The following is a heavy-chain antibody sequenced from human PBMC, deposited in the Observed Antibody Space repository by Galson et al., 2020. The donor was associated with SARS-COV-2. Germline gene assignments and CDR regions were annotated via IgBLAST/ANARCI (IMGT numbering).Heavy chain of an antibody. V-gene: IGHV3-74*01. CDR3: ARLGFGVGFWAEG. CDR2: INSDGAST. J-gene: IGHJ1*01. D-gene: IGHD3-3*01. Sequence: TGGSLRLSCAASGFTFSDYWMHWVRQAPGKGLMWVSSINSDGASTDYADSVKGRFTISRDNAKNTLYLQMNSLRAEDTAVYYCARLGFGVGFWAEGWGRVSQVSVSS. CDR1: GFTFSDYW.